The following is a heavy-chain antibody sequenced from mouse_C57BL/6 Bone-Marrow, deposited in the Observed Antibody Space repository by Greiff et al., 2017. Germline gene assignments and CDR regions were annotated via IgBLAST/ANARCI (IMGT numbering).Heavy chain of an antibody. Sequence: EVQLQQSGPELVKPGASVKISCKASGYTFTDYYMNWVKQSHGKSLEWIGDINPNNGGTSYNQKFKGKATLTVDKSSSTAYMELRSLTSEDSAVYYCARKVGSSLDYWGQGTTRTVSS. J-gene: IGHJ2*01. V-gene: IGHV1-26*01. CDR3: ARKVGSSLDY. CDR2: INPNNGGT. D-gene: IGHD1-1*01. CDR1: GYTFTDYY.